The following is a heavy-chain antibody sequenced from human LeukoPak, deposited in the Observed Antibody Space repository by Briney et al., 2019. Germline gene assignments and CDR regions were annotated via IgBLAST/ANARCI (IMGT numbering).Heavy chain of an antibody. CDR2: ITSPVGRM. CDR3: ATDGRSSGWYGFDY. V-gene: IGHV3-21*01. Sequence: PGGSLRLSCAASGLTFSTYSTNCVRQAPGKGLEWVSSITSPVGRMYYADSLKGRITISRDNARSSLYLQMNSLRAEDTAVYYWATDGRSSGWYGFDYWGKGFIVTASS. J-gene: IGHJ4*02. D-gene: IGHD6-19*01. CDR1: GLTFSTYS.